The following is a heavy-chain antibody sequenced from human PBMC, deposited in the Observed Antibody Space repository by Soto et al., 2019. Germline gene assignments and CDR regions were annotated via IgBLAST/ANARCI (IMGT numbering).Heavy chain of an antibody. J-gene: IGHJ4*02. V-gene: IGHV3-13*01. Sequence: EVQLVESGGGLVQPGGSLRLSCAASGFTFSNYDMHWVRQTTGKGLEWVSGIGTVGDTYYSGSMKGRFSISRENAKNSFYLQMNSLRAEDTAVYYCASGGLYICGQGTLVTVSS. D-gene: IGHD3-16*01. CDR3: ASGGLYI. CDR1: GFTFSNYD. CDR2: IGTVGDT.